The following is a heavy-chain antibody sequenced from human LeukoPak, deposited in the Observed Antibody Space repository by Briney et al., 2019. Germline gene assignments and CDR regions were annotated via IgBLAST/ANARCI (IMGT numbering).Heavy chain of an antibody. D-gene: IGHD6-19*01. Sequence: SETLSLTCTVSGGSISSYYWSWIRQPPGKGLEWIGYIYYSGSTNYNPSLKSRVTISVDTSKNQFSLKLSSVTAADTAVYYCARGYSSGWYSHWGQGTLVTVSS. J-gene: IGHJ4*02. CDR3: ARGYSSGWYSH. CDR2: IYYSGST. V-gene: IGHV4-59*01. CDR1: GGSISSYY.